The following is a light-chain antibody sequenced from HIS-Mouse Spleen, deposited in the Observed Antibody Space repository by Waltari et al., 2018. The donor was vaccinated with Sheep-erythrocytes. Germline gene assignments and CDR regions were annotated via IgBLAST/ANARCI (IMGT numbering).Light chain of an antibody. CDR2: RNN. CDR3: AAWDDSLSGNWV. CDR1: SSNIGSNY. Sequence: SVLTQPPSASGTPGQRVTISCSGSSSNIGSNYVYWYQQLPGTAPKLLIYRNNQRPSGVPDRVSGSKSGTSASLAISGLRSEDEADYYCAAWDDSLSGNWVFGGGTKLTVL. J-gene: IGLJ3*02. V-gene: IGLV1-47*01.